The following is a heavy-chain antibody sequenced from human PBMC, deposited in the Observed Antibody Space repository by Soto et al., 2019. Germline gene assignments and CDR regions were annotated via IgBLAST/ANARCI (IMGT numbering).Heavy chain of an antibody. V-gene: IGHV1-8*01. D-gene: IGHD3-3*01. CDR1: GYTFTSYD. CDR3: ARQYYDFWSGYYYYFDY. Sequence: QVQLVQSGAEVKKPGASVKVSCKASGYTFTSYDINWVRQATGQGLEWMGWMNPNSGNTGYAQTFQGRVTMTRNTSISTAYMELSSLRSEDTAVYYCARQYYDFWSGYYYYFDYWGQGTLVTVSS. J-gene: IGHJ4*02. CDR2: MNPNSGNT.